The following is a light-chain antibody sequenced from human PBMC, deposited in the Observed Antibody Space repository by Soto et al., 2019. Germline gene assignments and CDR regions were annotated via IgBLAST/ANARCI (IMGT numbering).Light chain of an antibody. V-gene: IGKV3-20*01. J-gene: IGKJ2*01. CDR3: QQYHSTPYT. CDR1: QSVAGSNY. CDR2: SAS. Sequence: EILLTQSPGTLSLSPGERATLSCGASQSVAGSNYLAWYQQKPGQAPRLLIYSASSRAAGIPARFSGSGTGTDFTLTINRLEPEEFAVYYCQQYHSTPYTFGQGTKLEIK.